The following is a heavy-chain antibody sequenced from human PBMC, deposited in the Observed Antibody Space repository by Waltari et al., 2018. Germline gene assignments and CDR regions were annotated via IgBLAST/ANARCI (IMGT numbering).Heavy chain of an antibody. Sequence: ELLLVESGGGFVPPGGSLRLVCAASGFNFSTYWMHWVRQAPGKGLLWVSRIRSDGTGTDYADSVKGRFTISRDNAKNTLFLQMDSLRAEDTAVYYCASGIQLSSWGGQGTLVSVSS. CDR1: GFNFSTYW. V-gene: IGHV3-74*01. CDR3: ASGIQLSSW. CDR2: IRSDGTGT. J-gene: IGHJ4*02. D-gene: IGHD5-18*01.